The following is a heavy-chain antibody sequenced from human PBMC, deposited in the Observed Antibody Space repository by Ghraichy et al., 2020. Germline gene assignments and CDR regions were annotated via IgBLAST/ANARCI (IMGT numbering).Heavy chain of an antibody. D-gene: IGHD6-13*01. Sequence: GGSLRLSCAASGFPFSTYAMSWVRQAPGKGLEWVSLISGSGDSTYYADSVKGRFTISRDNSKNTLYLQMNSLRAEDTAVYYCAKEYSAGINFPDNWFDTWGQGTLVTVSS. V-gene: IGHV3-23*01. J-gene: IGHJ5*02. CDR3: AKEYSAGINFPDNWFDT. CDR2: ISGSGDST. CDR1: GFPFSTYA.